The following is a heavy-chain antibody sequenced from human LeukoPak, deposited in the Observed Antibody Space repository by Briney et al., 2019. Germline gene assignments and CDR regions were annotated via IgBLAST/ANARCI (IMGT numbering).Heavy chain of an antibody. CDR1: GGTFTSYT. V-gene: IGHV1-69*04. D-gene: IGHD4-11*01. J-gene: IGHJ4*02. Sequence: GSSVKVSRKGSGGTFTSYTISWVRQAPGQGVEWMGGIIPILGIANYAQKFQGRVTITADKSTSTAYMELSSLRSEDTAVYYCARERGYSNYVIDYWGQGTLVTVSS. CDR3: ARERGYSNYVIDY. CDR2: IIPILGIA.